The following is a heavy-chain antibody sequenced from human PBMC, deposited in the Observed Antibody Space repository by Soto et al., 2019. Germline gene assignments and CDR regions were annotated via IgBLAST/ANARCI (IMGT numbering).Heavy chain of an antibody. J-gene: IGHJ5*02. V-gene: IGHV1-69*01. CDR1: GGTFSSYA. D-gene: IGHD5-12*01. CDR2: IIPIFGTA. Sequence: QVQLVQSGAEVKKPGSSVKVSCKASGGTFSSYAISWVRQAPGQGLEWMGGIIPIFGTANYAQKFQGRVTSTAAESTSTAYMELSSLRSEDTAEYYCAGDRVATSILWRFDPWGQGTLVTVSS. CDR3: AGDRVATSILWRFDP.